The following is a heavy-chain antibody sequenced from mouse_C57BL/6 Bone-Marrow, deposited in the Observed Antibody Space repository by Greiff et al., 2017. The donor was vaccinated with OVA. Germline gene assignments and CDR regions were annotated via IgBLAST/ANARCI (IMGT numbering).Heavy chain of an antibody. CDR2: IDPNSGGT. Sequence: QVHVKQPGAELVKPGASVKLSCKASGYTFTSYWMHWVKQRPGRGLEWIGRIDPNSGGTKYNEKFKSKATLTVDKPSSTAYMQLSSLTSEDSAVYYCARHYYGSGFDYWGQGTTLTVSS. V-gene: IGHV1-72*01. J-gene: IGHJ2*01. CDR3: ARHYYGSGFDY. CDR1: GYTFTSYW. D-gene: IGHD1-1*01.